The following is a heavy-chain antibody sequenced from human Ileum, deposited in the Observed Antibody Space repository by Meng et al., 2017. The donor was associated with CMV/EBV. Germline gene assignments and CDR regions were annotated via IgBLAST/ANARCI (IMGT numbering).Heavy chain of an antibody. V-gene: IGHV3-7*01. D-gene: IGHD2-2*01. J-gene: IGHJ5*02. CDR3: ARRGPGYCSSTSCSSYWFDP. Sequence: GESLKISCAASGFTFSSYWMSWVRQAPGKGLEWVANIKQDGSEKYYVDSVKGRFTISRDNAKNSLYLQRNSLRAEDTAVSYCARRGPGYCSSTSCSSYWFDPWGQGTLVTVSS. CDR2: IKQDGSEK. CDR1: GFTFSSYW.